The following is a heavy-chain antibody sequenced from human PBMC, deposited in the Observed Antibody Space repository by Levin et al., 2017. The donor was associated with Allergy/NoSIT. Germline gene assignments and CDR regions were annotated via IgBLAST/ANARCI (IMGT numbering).Heavy chain of an antibody. CDR2: INPNSGGT. CDR3: ARYPRNYYGSGYTGNYYYYGMDV. CDR1: GYTFTGYY. V-gene: IGHV1-2*02. Sequence: GESLKISCKASGYTFTGYYMHWVRQAPGQGLEWMGWINPNSGGTNYAQKFQGRVTMTRDTSISTAYMELSRLRSDDTAVYYCARYPRNYYGSGYTGNYYYYGMDVWGQGTTVTVSS. J-gene: IGHJ6*02. D-gene: IGHD3-10*01.